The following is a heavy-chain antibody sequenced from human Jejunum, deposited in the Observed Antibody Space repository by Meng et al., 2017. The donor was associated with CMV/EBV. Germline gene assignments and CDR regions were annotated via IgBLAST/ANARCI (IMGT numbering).Heavy chain of an antibody. CDR1: GGAISSGDYY. J-gene: IGHJ5*02. Sequence: QVPLRAAGPGLAKPSQTPSLTCTVSGGAISSGDYYWSWLRQPPGKGLEWIGCIYYSGSTYYNPSLKGRVTISVDTSKNQFSLNLSSVTAADTAVYYCARGQRSYSGSYPEWFDPWGQGTLVTVSS. CDR2: IYYSGST. V-gene: IGHV4-30-4*01. CDR3: ARGQRSYSGSYPEWFDP. D-gene: IGHD1-26*01.